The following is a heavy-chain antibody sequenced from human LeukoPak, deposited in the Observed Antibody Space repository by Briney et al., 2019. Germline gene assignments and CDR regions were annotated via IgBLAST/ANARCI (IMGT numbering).Heavy chain of an antibody. CDR3: ARLAPYDSSGYYCGAYYYYMDV. D-gene: IGHD3-22*01. CDR1: GGSFSGYY. Sequence: SETQSLTCAVYGGSFSGYYWSWIRQPPGKGLEWIGEINHSGSTNYNPSLKSRVTISVDTSKNQFSLKLSSLTAVDTAVYYCARLAPYDSSGYYCGAYYYYMDVWGKGTTVTIS. CDR2: INHSGST. J-gene: IGHJ6*03. V-gene: IGHV4-34*01.